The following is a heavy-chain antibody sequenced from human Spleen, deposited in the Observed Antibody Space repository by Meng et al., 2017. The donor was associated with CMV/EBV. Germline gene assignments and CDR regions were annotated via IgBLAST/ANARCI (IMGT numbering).Heavy chain of an antibody. V-gene: IGHV1-46*01. D-gene: IGHD5-12*01. Sequence: ASVKVSCKASGYTFTSYIFHWVRQAPGQGLEWMGIINPSGGSTRYAQKFQARVTMTRDTSASTVYMELSSLRSEDTAVYFCAGGNKRYYRGSYYFDYWGQGTLVTVSS. CDR2: INPSGGST. CDR3: AGGNKRYYRGSYYFDY. J-gene: IGHJ4*02. CDR1: GYTFTSYI.